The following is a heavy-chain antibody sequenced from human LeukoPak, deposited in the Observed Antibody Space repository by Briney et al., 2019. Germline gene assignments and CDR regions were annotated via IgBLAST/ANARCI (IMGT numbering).Heavy chain of an antibody. D-gene: IGHD3-3*01. Sequence: GGSLRLSCAASGFTFSSYDMHWVRQAIGKGLEWVSAIGTAGDTYYPGSVKGRFTISRENAKNSLYLQMNSLRAGDTAVYYCARDFLSDENQLRLAAPCDYWGQGTLVTVSS. CDR3: ARDFLSDENQLRLAAPCDY. J-gene: IGHJ4*02. CDR1: GFTFSSYD. V-gene: IGHV3-13*01. CDR2: IGTAGDT.